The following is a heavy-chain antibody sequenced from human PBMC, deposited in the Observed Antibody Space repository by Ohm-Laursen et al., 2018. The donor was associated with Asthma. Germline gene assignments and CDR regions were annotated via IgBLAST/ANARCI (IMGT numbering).Heavy chain of an antibody. J-gene: IGHJ5*02. Sequence: VASVKVSCKASGYTFTTYPLHWVRQAPGRGLEYMGWINTNTGNPMYAQGFTGRFLFSLDTSVTTAYLQISSLKAEDTAFYYCARGRTFDPWGQGTLVTVSS. V-gene: IGHV7-4-1*02. CDR3: ARGRTFDP. CDR1: GYTFTTYP. CDR2: INTNTGNP.